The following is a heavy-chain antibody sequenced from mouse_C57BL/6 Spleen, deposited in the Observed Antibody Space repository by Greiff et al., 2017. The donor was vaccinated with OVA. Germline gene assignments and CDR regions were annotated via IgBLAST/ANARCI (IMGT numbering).Heavy chain of an antibody. J-gene: IGHJ2*01. CDR3: ASRGLTTVVAGDY. V-gene: IGHV14-3*01. CDR2: IDPANGNT. Sequence: EVQLQQSVAELVRPGVSVKLSCTASGFNIKNTYMHWVKQRPEQGLEWIGRIDPANGNTKYAPKFQGKATITADTSSNTAYLQLSSLTSEDTAIYYCASRGLTTVVAGDYWGQGTTLTVSS. D-gene: IGHD1-1*01. CDR1: GFNIKNTY.